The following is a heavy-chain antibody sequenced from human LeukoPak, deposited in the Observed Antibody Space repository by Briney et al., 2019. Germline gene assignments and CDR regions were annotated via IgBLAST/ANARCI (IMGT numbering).Heavy chain of an antibody. CDR2: IDPSDSYT. J-gene: IGHJ4*02. CDR1: GSLFTSYW. V-gene: IGHV5-10-1*01. D-gene: IGHD5-18*01. Sequence: GASLGISCKGSGSLFTSYWISWVRQMPGKGLEWMGRIDPSDSYTNYSPSFQGHVTISADKSISTAYLQWSSLKASDTAMYYCARLVVGTAMVPAFDYWGQGTLVTVSS. CDR3: ARLVVGTAMVPAFDY.